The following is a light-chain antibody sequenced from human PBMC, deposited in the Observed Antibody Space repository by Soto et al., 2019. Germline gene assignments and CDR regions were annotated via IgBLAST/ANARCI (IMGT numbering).Light chain of an antibody. Sequence: QSVLTQPASVSGSPGQSITISCTGSSSDVGVSNLVSWYQQHPGKAPKLIIYEVSQRPSGVSNRFSGSKSGNTASLTISGLEADDGGDYYCGSYANRHWLFGAGTKVTVL. J-gene: IGLJ3*02. V-gene: IGLV2-23*02. CDR3: GSYANRHWL. CDR1: SSDVGVSNL. CDR2: EVS.